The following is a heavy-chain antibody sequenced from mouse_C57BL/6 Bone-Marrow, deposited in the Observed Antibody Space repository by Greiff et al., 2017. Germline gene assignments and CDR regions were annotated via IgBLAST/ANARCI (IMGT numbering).Heavy chain of an antibody. D-gene: IGHD2-4*01. CDR1: GYTFTDYN. V-gene: IGHV1-18*01. CDR3: ARGEIYYDSLFAY. Sequence: EVKLVESGPELVKPGASVKIPCKASGYTFTDYNMDWVKQSHGKSLEWIGDINPNNGGTIYNQKFKGKATLTVAKSSSTAYMELRSLTSEDTAVYYCARGEIYYDSLFAYWGQGTLVTVSA. CDR2: INPNNGGT. J-gene: IGHJ3*01.